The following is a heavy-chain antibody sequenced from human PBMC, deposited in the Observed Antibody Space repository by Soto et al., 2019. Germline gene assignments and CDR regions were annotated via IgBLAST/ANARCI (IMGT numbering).Heavy chain of an antibody. CDR3: TRDVSAHAAPDYYYVDV. Sequence: GWSLRLSCTASGFTFGDYAMSWFRQAPGKGLEWVGFIRSKAYGGTTEYAASVKGRFTISRDDSKSIAYLQMNSLKTEETAVYYCTRDVSAHAAPDYYYVDVWGKGTTVTVSS. CDR1: GFTFGDYA. CDR2: IRSKAYGGTT. D-gene: IGHD6-25*01. V-gene: IGHV3-49*03. J-gene: IGHJ6*03.